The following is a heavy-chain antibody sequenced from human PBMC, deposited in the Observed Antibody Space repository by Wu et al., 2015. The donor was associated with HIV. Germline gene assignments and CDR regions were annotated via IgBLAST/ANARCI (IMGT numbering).Heavy chain of an antibody. D-gene: IGHD3-3*01. V-gene: IGHV1-69*13. CDR3: ARELGYDFWSGPSRTDYYYYYMDV. J-gene: IGHJ6*03. Sequence: QVQLVQSGAEVKKPGSSVKVSCKASGGTFSSYVFTWVRQAPGQGLEWMGGIIPIFGTANYAQKFQGRVTITADESTSTAYMELSSLRSEDTAVYYCARELGYDFWSGPSRTDYYYYYMDVWGKGTRSPSP. CDR2: IIPIFGTA. CDR1: GGTFSSYV.